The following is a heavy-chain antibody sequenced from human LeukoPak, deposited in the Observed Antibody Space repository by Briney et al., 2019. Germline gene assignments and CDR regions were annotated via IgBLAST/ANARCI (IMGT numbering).Heavy chain of an antibody. V-gene: IGHV3-11*01. CDR3: ARYGGGYDFHDAFDI. CDR1: GFTFSDYY. Sequence: GGSLRLSYAASGFTFSDYYMSWIRQAPGKGLEWVSYISSSGSTIYYADSVNGRFTISRDNAKNSLYLQMNSLRAEDTAAYYCARYGGGYDFHDAFDIWGQGTMVTVSS. D-gene: IGHD5-12*01. CDR2: ISSSGSTI. J-gene: IGHJ3*02.